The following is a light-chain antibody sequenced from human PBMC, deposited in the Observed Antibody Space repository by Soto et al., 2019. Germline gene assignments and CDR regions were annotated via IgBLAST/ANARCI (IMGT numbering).Light chain of an antibody. J-gene: IGKJ4*01. Sequence: DIQMTQSPSTLSASVGDRVTITCRASQSISSWLAWYQQKPGKAPKLLIYDASSLESGVPSRFSRIGSGTEFTLTISSLQPDDFATYYCQQYNSYSLTFGGGTKVEIK. CDR1: QSISSW. V-gene: IGKV1-5*01. CDR2: DAS. CDR3: QQYNSYSLT.